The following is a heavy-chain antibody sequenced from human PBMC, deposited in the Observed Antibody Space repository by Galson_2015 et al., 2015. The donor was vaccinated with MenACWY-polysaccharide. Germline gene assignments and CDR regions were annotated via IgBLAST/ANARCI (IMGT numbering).Heavy chain of an antibody. D-gene: IGHD2-2*01. J-gene: IGHJ3*02. CDR3: ARDGGGGGYCSSTGCRGAFDI. CDR1: GFTFSDYY. CDR2: ISSSGSTV. V-gene: IGHV3-11*01. Sequence: SLRLSCAASGFTFSDYYMTWIRQAPGKGLDWVSYISSSGSTVDYADSVKGRFTISRDNAKNSLYLQMSSLRAEDTAAYYCARDGGGGGYCSSTGCRGAFDIWGQGTVVTVSS.